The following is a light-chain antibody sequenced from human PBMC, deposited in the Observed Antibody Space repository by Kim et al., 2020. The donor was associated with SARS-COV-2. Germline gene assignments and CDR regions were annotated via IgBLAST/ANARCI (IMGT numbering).Light chain of an antibody. V-gene: IGLV2-14*02. J-gene: IGLJ1*01. CDR3: NSYTSSRTYV. Sequence: QSVLTQPASVSGSPGQSITISCTGTSSDVGSYNLVSWYQQHPGKAPKLMIYEVSKRPSGVSNRFSGSKSGNTASLTISGLQTEDEADYYCNSYTSSRTYVFGTGTKVTVL. CDR1: SSDVGSYNL. CDR2: EVS.